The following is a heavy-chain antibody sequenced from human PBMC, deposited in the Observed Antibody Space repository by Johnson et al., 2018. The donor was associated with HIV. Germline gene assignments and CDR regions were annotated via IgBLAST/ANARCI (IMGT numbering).Heavy chain of an antibody. V-gene: IGHV3-23*04. D-gene: IGHD4-23*01. CDR1: GFTFDDYG. CDR2: ISGSGGRR. Sequence: VQLVESGGGVVRPGGSLRLSCAASGFTFDDYGMSWVRQAPGKGLEWVSGISGSGGRRYYADSAKGRFTISRDNSENTLYLQMNSLRAEDTAVFYCARASLARGGKIRAFDIWGQGTMVTVSS. J-gene: IGHJ3*02. CDR3: ARASLARGGKIRAFDI.